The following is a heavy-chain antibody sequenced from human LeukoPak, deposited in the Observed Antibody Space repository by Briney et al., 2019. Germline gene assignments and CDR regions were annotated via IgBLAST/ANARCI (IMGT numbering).Heavy chain of an antibody. CDR1: GYTFTSYG. J-gene: IGHJ6*02. CDR3: ARDHLRYFDWPPRGLGYYYYGMDV. D-gene: IGHD3-9*01. Sequence: ASVKVSCKASGYTFTSYGISWVRQAPGQGLEWMAWINAYNGNTNYAQKLQGRVTMTTDTSTSTAYMELRSLRSDDTAVYYCARDHLRYFDWPPRGLGYYYYGMDVWGQGTTVTVSS. CDR2: INAYNGNT. V-gene: IGHV1-18*01.